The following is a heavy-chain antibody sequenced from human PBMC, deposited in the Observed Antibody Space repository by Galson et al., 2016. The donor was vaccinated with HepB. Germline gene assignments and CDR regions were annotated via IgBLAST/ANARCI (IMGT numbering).Heavy chain of an antibody. J-gene: IGHJ4*02. CDR1: GFTFSTYW. D-gene: IGHD3-10*01. CDR2: INQDGGEK. V-gene: IGHV3-7*01. Sequence: SLRLSCAVSGFTFSTYWMSWVRQAPGKGLEWVANINQDGGEKYYLDSVKGRFTISRDNAQNSLYLQMSSLRVEDTAVYYGARTSSRGLIIGGDYFDSWGQGTLVTVSS. CDR3: ARTSSRGLIIGGDYFDS.